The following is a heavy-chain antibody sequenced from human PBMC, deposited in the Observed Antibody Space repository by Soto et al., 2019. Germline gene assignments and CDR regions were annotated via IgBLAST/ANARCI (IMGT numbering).Heavy chain of an antibody. V-gene: IGHV1-3*01. CDR1: GYTFTSYA. Sequence: QVQLVQSGAEVKKPGASVKVSCKASGYTFTSYAMHWVRQAPGQRLEWMGWINAGNGNTKYSQKFQGRVTITRDTSASPAYMELSSLRSEDTAVYYCARVRTYYDYIWGSYRQNYFDYWGQGTLVTVSS. CDR2: INAGNGNT. J-gene: IGHJ4*02. D-gene: IGHD3-16*02. CDR3: ARVRTYYDYIWGSYRQNYFDY.